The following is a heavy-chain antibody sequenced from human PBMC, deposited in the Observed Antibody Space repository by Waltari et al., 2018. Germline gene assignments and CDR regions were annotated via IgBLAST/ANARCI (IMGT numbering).Heavy chain of an antibody. J-gene: IGHJ4*02. CDR2: IYYSGST. V-gene: IGHV4-59*01. CDR3: ARATVDTAMDY. Sequence: QVQLQESGPGLVKPSETLSLTCTVSGGSISSYYWSWIRQPPGKGLEWIGYIYYSGSTNYTPSLKSRVTISVDTSKNQFSLKLSSVTTADTAVYYCARATVDTAMDYWGQGTLVTVSS. CDR1: GGSISSYY. D-gene: IGHD5-18*01.